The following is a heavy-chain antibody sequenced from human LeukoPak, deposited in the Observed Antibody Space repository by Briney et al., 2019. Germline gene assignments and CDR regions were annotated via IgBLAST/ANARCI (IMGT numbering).Heavy chain of an antibody. V-gene: IGHV4-61*01. CDR1: GGSVSSGSYY. D-gene: IGHD3-22*01. Sequence: PSETLSLTCTVSGGSVSSGSYYWSWIRQPPGKGLEWIGYIYYSGSTNYNPSHKSRVTISVDTSENQFSLKLSSVTAADTAVYYCARVGLDYDSSGYPYFDYWGQGTLVTVSS. CDR3: ARVGLDYDSSGYPYFDY. J-gene: IGHJ4*02. CDR2: IYYSGST.